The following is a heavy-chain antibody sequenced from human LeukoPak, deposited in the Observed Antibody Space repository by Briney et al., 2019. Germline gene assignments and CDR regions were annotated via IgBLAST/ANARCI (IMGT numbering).Heavy chain of an antibody. CDR2: INSDGSST. D-gene: IGHD4-17*01. Sequence: GGSLRLSCTASGFTFGDYAMSWVRQAPGKGLVWVSRINSDGSSTSYADSVKGRFTISRDNAKNTLYLQMNSLRAEDTAVYYCARAEPYGDYDIWGQGTLVTVSS. CDR1: GFTFGDYA. V-gene: IGHV3-74*01. J-gene: IGHJ4*02. CDR3: ARAEPYGDYDI.